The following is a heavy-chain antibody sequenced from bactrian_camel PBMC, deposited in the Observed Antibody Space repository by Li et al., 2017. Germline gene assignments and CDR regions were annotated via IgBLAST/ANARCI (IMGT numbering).Heavy chain of an antibody. Sequence: HVQLVESGGGSVQAGGSLRLSCSASGYEYSIQCMAWYRQVSGKEREGIAASAIGLAYRYLGDSVKGRFDVIRDSASNTLYLQMNDLRPGDTAMYYCAADLRGGPRCYDRDRGGMLDYGGRGTQVTVS. CDR1: GYEYSIQC. J-gene: IGHJ4*01. V-gene: IGHV3S54*01. CDR3: AADLRGGPRCYDRDRGGMLDY. CDR2: SAIGLAYR. D-gene: IGHD3*01.